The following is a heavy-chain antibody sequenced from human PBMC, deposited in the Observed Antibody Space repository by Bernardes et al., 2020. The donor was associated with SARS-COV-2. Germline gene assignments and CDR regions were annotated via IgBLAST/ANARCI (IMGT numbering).Heavy chain of an antibody. CDR2: INHSGST. Sequence: SETLSLTCAVYGGSFSGYYWSWIRQPPGKGLEWIGEINHSGSTNYNPSLKSRVTISVDTSKNQFSLKLSSVTAADTAVYYCARVAVLMVYAIIGWFDPWGQGTLVTVSS. V-gene: IGHV4-34*01. CDR1: GGSFSGYY. J-gene: IGHJ5*02. CDR3: ARVAVLMVYAIIGWFDP. D-gene: IGHD2-8*01.